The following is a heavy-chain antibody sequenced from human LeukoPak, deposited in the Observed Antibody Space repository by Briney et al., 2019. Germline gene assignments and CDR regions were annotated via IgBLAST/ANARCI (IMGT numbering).Heavy chain of an antibody. D-gene: IGHD5-12*01. CDR2: ISWDGGST. CDR3: AKATVRGYEFDY. CDR1: GFTFDDYT. V-gene: IGHV3-43*01. J-gene: IGHJ4*02. Sequence: GGSLRLPCAASGFTFDDYTMHWVRQAPGKGLEWVSLISWDGGSTYYADSVKGRFTISRDNSKNSLYLQMNSLRTEDTALYYCAKATVRGYEFDYWGQGTLVTVSS.